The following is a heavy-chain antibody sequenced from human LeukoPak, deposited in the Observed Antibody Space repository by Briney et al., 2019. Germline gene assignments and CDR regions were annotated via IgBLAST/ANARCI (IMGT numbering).Heavy chain of an antibody. CDR1: GFTFSSYA. CDR2: ISYDGSNK. V-gene: IGHV3-30*01. CDR3: ASDWGY. D-gene: IGHD3-16*01. J-gene: IGHJ4*02. Sequence: GGYLRLSCAASGFTFSSYAMHWVRKAPGKGLEWVAVISYDGSNKYYADSVKGRFTISRDNSKNTLYLQMNSLRAEDTAVYYCASDWGYWGQGTLVTVSS.